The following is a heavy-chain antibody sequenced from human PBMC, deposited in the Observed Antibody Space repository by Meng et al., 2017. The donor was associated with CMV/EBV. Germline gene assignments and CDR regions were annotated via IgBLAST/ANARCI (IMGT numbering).Heavy chain of an antibody. V-gene: IGHV1-18*01. CDR3: AREGYCSSTSCYISRDYYYYGMDV. CDR2: ISAYNGNT. J-gene: IGHJ6*02. D-gene: IGHD2-2*02. CDR1: GYTFTSYG. Sequence: ASVKVSCKASGYTFTSYGISWVRQAPGQGLEWMGWISAYNGNTNYAQKLQGRVTMTTDTSTSTAYMELRSLRSDDTAVYYCAREGYCSSTSCYISRDYYYYGMDVWGQGTTVTVSS.